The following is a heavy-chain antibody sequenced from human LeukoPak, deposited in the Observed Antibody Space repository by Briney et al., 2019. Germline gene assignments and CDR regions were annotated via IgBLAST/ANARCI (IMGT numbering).Heavy chain of an antibody. CDR1: VYTFTSYD. Sequence: GSVKVSCKASVYTFTSYDINWVRQATGQGLEWMGWMNPDMNYTGYAQKFQGRVTITRNTSISTAYMELSSLRSEDTAVYYCARGEIEALFFSSGYSSGWSTYYMDVWGKGTTARVSS. CDR2: MNPDMNYT. D-gene: IGHD6-19*01. CDR3: ARGEIEALFFSSGYSSGWSTYYMDV. V-gene: IGHV1-8*03. J-gene: IGHJ6*03.